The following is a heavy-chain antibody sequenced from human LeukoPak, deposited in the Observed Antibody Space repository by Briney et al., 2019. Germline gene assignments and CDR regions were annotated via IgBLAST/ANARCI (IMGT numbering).Heavy chain of an antibody. V-gene: IGHV3-66*01. CDR1: GFTVSSNY. J-gene: IGHJ6*02. CDR3: ASSSVTWLYYGMDV. CDR2: IYSGGST. Sequence: GGSLRLSCAASGFTVSSNYMSWVRQAPGKGLEWVSVIYSGGSTYYADSVKGRFTISRDNSKNTLYLQMNSLRAEDTAVYYCASSSVTWLYYGMDVWGQGTTVTVSS. D-gene: IGHD4-17*01.